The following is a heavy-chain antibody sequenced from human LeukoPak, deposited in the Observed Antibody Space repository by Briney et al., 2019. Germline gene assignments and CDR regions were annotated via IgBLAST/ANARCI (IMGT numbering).Heavy chain of an antibody. J-gene: IGHJ4*02. D-gene: IGHD6-19*01. CDR3: ARDSAGVAGPDY. V-gene: IGHV3-33*01. CDR2: IWYDGSNE. CDR1: GFTFSNYG. Sequence: GGSMRLSCAASGFTFSNYGMHWVRQAPGKGLEWVAMIWYDGSNEFYADSVKGRFTISRDNSKDTLYLQMNSLRAEDTAVYYCARDSAGVAGPDYWGQGTLVTVSS.